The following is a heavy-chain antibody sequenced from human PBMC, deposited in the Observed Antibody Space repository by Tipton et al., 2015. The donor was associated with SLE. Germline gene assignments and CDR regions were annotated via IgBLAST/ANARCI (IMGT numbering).Heavy chain of an antibody. D-gene: IGHD2-15*01. CDR3: ARVVGLVVAATWFDP. J-gene: IGHJ5*02. CDR1: GGSISSYY. CDR2: IYTSGRT. V-gene: IGHV4-4*07. Sequence: TLSLTCTVSGGSISSYYWSWIRQPAGKGLEWIGRIYTSGRTNYNPSLKSRVTMSVDTSKNQFSLKLSSVTAADTAVYYCARVVGLVVAATWFDPWGQGTLVTVSS.